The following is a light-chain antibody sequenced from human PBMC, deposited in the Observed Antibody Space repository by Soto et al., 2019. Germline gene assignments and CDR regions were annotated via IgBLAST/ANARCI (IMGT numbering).Light chain of an antibody. CDR3: SSYTTSNTRQIV. V-gene: IGLV2-14*03. CDR1: SSDVGGYNY. Sequence: QSVLTQPASVSGSPGQSITISCTGTSSDVGGYNYVSWYQHHPGKAPKLIIYDVTNRPSGVSNPFSCSKSGNTASLTISGLHPEDEADYYCSSYTTSNTRQIVFGTGTKVTVL. CDR2: DVT. J-gene: IGLJ1*01.